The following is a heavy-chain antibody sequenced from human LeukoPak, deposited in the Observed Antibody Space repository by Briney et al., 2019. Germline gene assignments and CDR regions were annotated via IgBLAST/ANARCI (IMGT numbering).Heavy chain of an antibody. D-gene: IGHD3-3*01. V-gene: IGHV1-69*05. Sequence: SVKVSCKASGGTFGSYAISWVRQAPGQGLEWMGGIIPIFGTANYAQKFQGRVTITTDESTSTAYMELSSLRSEDTAVYYCARAVPEWSGAFDIWGQGTMVTVSS. J-gene: IGHJ3*02. CDR2: IIPIFGTA. CDR3: ARAVPEWSGAFDI. CDR1: GGTFGSYA.